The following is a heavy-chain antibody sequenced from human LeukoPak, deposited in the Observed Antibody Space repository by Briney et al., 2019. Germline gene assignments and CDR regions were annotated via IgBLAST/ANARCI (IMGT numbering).Heavy chain of an antibody. Sequence: ASVKVSCKASGYTFTSYGISWVRQAPGQGLEWMGWISAYNGNTNYAQKLQGRVTMTTDTSTSTAYMELRSLRSDDTAVYYCARDLTGITIFGVVIIGRDYFDYWGQGTLSPSPQ. J-gene: IGHJ4*02. V-gene: IGHV1-18*01. CDR2: ISAYNGNT. CDR3: ARDLTGITIFGVVIIGRDYFDY. CDR1: GYTFTSYG. D-gene: IGHD3-3*01.